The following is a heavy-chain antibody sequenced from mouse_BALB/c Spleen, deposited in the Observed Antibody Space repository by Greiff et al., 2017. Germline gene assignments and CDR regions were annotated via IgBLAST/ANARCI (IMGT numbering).Heavy chain of an antibody. V-gene: IGHV5-12-1*01. CDR2: ISSGGGST. D-gene: IGHD2-10*01. CDR3: ARSYYGYFDY. CDR1: GFAFSSYD. Sequence: EVQLVESGGGLVKPGGSLKLSCAASGFAFSSYDMSWVRQTPEKRLEWVAYISSGGGSTYYPDTVKGRFTISRDNAKNTLYLRMSSMKSEDTAMYYCARSYYGYFDYWGQGTTLTVSS. J-gene: IGHJ2*01.